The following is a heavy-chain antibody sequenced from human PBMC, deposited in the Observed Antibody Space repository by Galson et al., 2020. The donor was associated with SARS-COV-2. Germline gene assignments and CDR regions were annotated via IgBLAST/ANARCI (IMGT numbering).Heavy chain of an antibody. CDR2: ISYSGST. CDR1: DAPMRSYY. J-gene: IGHJ6*02. Sequence: ETSETLSLTCSVSDAPMRSYYWSWIRQPPGKGLEWIGYISYSGSTSYNPSLRSRVTISVDLSKNQLSLKVTSVTAADTAVYYCERDPAPLYGDNYYYGMDVWGRGTTVTVSS. V-gene: IGHV4-59*01. D-gene: IGHD4-17*01. CDR3: ERDPAPLYGDNYYYGMDV.